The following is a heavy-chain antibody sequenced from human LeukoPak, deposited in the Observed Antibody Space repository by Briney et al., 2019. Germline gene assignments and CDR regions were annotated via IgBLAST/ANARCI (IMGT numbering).Heavy chain of an antibody. CDR3: AKDQEDRGYPSSFDF. D-gene: IGHD2-15*01. J-gene: IGHJ4*02. V-gene: IGHV3-23*01. CDR1: GFSFSDYA. CDR2: IRGNSGMR. Sequence: GGSLRLSCTSSGFSFSDYAINWVRQAPGKGLEWVSCIRGNSGMRFYSDSVRGRFTISRDNLKNTVYLQMDSLRVDDTAVYFCAKDQEDRGYPSSFDFWGQGTLVTVSS.